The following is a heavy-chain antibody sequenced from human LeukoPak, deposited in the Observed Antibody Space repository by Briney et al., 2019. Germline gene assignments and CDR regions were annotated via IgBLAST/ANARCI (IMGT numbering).Heavy chain of an antibody. Sequence: SETLSLTCTVSGGSISSYYWSWIRQPPGKGLEWIGYIYYSGSTNYNPSLKSRVTISVDTSKNQFSLKLSSVTAADTAVYYCARDGQTQDWLLLVGNAFDIWGQGTMVTVSS. V-gene: IGHV4-59*01. CDR2: IYYSGST. CDR3: ARDGQTQDWLLLVGNAFDI. D-gene: IGHD3/OR15-3a*01. CDR1: GGSISSYY. J-gene: IGHJ3*02.